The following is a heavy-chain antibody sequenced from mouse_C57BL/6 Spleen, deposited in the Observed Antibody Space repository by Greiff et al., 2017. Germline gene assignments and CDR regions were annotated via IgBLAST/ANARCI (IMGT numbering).Heavy chain of an antibody. CDR1: GYAFSSSW. V-gene: IGHV1-82*01. CDR3: ARCYGSSLFDY. Sequence: VQGVESGPELVKPGASVKISCKASGYAFSSSWMNWVKQRPGKGLEWIGRIYPGDGDTNYNGKFKGKATLTADKSSSTAYMQLSSLTSEDSAVYFCARCYGSSLFDYWGQGTTLTVSS. D-gene: IGHD1-1*01. CDR2: IYPGDGDT. J-gene: IGHJ2*01.